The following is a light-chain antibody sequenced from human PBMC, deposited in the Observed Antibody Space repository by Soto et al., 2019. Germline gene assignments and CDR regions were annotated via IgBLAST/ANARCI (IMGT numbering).Light chain of an antibody. CDR3: QQSHSTPYT. CDR1: QSISSY. J-gene: IGKJ2*01. Sequence: DIQMTQSPSSLSASVGDRVTITCRASQSISSYLNWYQQKPGKAPKLLIYAASSLQSGVPSRFSGSGSGTDFTLTISSLQPEDFVTYYCQQSHSTPYTFGQGTKLEIK. V-gene: IGKV1-39*01. CDR2: AAS.